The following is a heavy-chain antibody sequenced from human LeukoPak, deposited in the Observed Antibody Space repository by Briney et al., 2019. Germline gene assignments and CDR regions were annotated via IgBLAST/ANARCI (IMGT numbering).Heavy chain of an antibody. V-gene: IGHV1-2*02. CDR2: INPNSGGT. J-gene: IGHJ6*02. Sequence: GASVKVSCKASGYTFTGYYMHWVRQAPGQGLEWMGWINPNSGGTNYAQKFQGRVTMTRDTSISTAYMELSSLRSEDTAVYYCASPVNTKTRYYYDSSGYYYVAYYYGMDVWGQGTTVTVSS. D-gene: IGHD3-22*01. CDR1: GYTFTGYY. CDR3: ASPVNTKTRYYYDSSGYYYVAYYYGMDV.